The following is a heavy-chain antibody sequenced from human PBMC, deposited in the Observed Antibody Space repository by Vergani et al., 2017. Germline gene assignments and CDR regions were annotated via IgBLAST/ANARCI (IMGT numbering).Heavy chain of an antibody. CDR3: AKGRGYGGNSGNWYFDL. D-gene: IGHD4-23*01. CDR2: ISGGGVST. Sequence: EVQLVESGGVVVQPGGSLRLSCAASGFTFSSYAMSWVRQAPGKGLEWVSAISGGGVSTFYADSVRGRFAISRDNSKNTVYLQLNSLRAEDTAVYYCAKGRGYGGNSGNWYFDLWGRGTLVTVSS. V-gene: IGHV3-23*04. CDR1: GFTFSSYA. J-gene: IGHJ2*01.